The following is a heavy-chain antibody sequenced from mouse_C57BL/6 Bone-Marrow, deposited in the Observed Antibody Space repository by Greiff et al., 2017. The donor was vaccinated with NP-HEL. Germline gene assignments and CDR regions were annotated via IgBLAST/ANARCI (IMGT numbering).Heavy chain of an antibody. D-gene: IGHD2-5*01. V-gene: IGHV1-82*01. CDR1: GYAFSSSW. CDR2: IYPGDGDT. J-gene: IGHJ4*01. CDR3: ARRYSNYPYAMDY. Sequence: VQRVESGPELVKPGASVKISCKASGYAFSSSWMNWVKQRPGKGLEWIGRIYPGDGDTNYNGKFKGKATLTADKSSSTAYMQLSSLTSEDSAVYFCARRYSNYPYAMDYWGQGTSVTVSS.